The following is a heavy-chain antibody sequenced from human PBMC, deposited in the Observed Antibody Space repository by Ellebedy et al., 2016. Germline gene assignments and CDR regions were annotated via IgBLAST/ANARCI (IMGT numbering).Heavy chain of an antibody. CDR2: ISTYNGNT. CDR1: GYTFTSYG. V-gene: IGHV1-18*01. D-gene: IGHD6-19*01. Sequence: ASVMVSCXASGYTFTSYGISWVRQAPGQGLEWMGWISTYNGNTNYTQKLQGRVTMTSDTSTTTAFMELRSLRSDDTAVYYCARDLRAVAGPDYWGQGTLVTVSS. CDR3: ARDLRAVAGPDY. J-gene: IGHJ4*02.